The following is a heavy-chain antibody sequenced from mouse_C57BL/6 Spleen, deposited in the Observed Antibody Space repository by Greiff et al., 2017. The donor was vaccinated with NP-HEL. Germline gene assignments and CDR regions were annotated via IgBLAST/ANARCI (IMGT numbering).Heavy chain of an antibody. J-gene: IGHJ4*01. Sequence: EVNVVESGGGLVKPGGSLKLSCAASGFTFSSYAMSWVRQTPEKRLEWVATISDGGSYTYYPDNVKGRVTISRDNAQNNLYLQMSHLKSEDTAMYYCARGEGYAMDYWGQGTSVTVSS. CDR3: ARGEGYAMDY. CDR1: GFTFSSYA. CDR2: ISDGGSYT. V-gene: IGHV5-4*03.